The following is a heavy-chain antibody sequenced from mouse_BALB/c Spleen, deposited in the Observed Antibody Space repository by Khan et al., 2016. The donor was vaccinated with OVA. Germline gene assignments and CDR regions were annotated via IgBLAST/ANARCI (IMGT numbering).Heavy chain of an antibody. CDR3: ARGQLGLRFDY. D-gene: IGHD3-2*01. CDR2: INPGSGGT. Sequence: QVQLQQPGAELVRPGTSVKVSCKASGYAFTNYLIEWVKQRPGQGLEWIGVINPGSGGTNYNEKFKGKATLTADKSSSTAYMQLSSLTSDDSAVYFCARGQLGLRFDYWGQGTTLTVSS. V-gene: IGHV1-54*01. J-gene: IGHJ2*01. CDR1: GYAFTNYL.